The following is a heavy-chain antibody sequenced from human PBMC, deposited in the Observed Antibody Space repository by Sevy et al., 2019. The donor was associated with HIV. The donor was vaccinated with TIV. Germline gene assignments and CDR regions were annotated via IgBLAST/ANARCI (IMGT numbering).Heavy chain of an antibody. D-gene: IGHD4-17*01. CDR3: ARDLGSNDYGDYEDY. CDR1: GFTFSSYA. CDR2: ISYDGSNK. J-gene: IGHJ4*02. V-gene: IGHV3-30-3*01. Sequence: GGSLRLSCAASGFTFSSYAMHWVRQAPGKGLEWVAVISYDGSNKYYAASVKGRFTISRDNSKNTLYLQMNSLRAEDTAVYYCARDLGSNDYGDYEDYWGQGTLVTVSS.